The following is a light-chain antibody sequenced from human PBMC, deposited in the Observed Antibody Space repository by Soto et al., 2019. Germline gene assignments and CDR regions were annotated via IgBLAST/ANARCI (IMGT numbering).Light chain of an antibody. J-gene: IGLJ1*01. CDR1: SRDVGSYNL. Sequence: SSPTPPAPLSGAPGPSRTIPRPGNSRDVGSYNLVSWYQQHPGKAPKVMIYEVSKRPSGVSNRFSGSKSGNTASLTISGLQAEDEADYYCCSYAGSSPPYVFGTGTKVTVL. CDR3: CSYAGSSPPYV. V-gene: IGLV2-23*02. CDR2: EVS.